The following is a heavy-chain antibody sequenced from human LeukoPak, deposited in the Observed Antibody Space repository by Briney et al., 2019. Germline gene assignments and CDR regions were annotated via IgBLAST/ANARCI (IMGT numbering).Heavy chain of an antibody. J-gene: IGHJ4*02. D-gene: IGHD3-16*01. CDR3: AREAMITFGGVMVDY. CDR2: ISSSSGTI. V-gene: IGHV3-48*04. Sequence: GGSLRLSCAASGFTFSSYSMNWVRQAPGKGLGWVSYISSSSGTIYYADSVKGRFTISRDNAKNSLYLQMNSLRAEDTAVYYCAREAMITFGGVMVDYWGQGTLVTVSS. CDR1: GFTFSSYS.